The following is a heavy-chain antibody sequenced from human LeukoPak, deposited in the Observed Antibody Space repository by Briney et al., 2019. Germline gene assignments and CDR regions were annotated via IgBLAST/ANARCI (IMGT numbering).Heavy chain of an antibody. D-gene: IGHD1-26*01. Sequence: PSETLSLTCAVYGGSFSGYYWSWIRQPPGKGLEWIGEINHSGSTNYNPSLKSRVTISVDTSKTQFSLKLSSVTAADTAVYYRARRISGMVGATTFSGNHYFDYWGQGTLVTVSS. V-gene: IGHV4-34*01. CDR3: ARRISGMVGATTFSGNHYFDY. CDR2: INHSGST. J-gene: IGHJ4*02. CDR1: GGSFSGYY.